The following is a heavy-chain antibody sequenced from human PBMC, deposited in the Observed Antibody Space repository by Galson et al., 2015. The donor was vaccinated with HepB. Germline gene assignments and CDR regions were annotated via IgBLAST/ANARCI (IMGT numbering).Heavy chain of an antibody. D-gene: IGHD6-6*01. Sequence: SLRLSCAASGFTFRSYALSWVRQAPGKGLEWVSSISGSDGSTYYADSVKGRFSSDGSTYYADSVKGRFTISRDNAKNTLFLQMNSLRAEDTAVYYCAKDVSTSSVWYFDLWGRGTLVTVSS. J-gene: IGHJ2*01. CDR1: GFTFRSYA. V-gene: IGHV3-23*01. CDR2: ISGSDGST. CDR3: AKDVSTSSVWYFDL.